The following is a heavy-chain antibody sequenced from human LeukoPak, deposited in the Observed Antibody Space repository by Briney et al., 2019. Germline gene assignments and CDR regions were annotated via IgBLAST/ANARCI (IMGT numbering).Heavy chain of an antibody. CDR3: ARDPPLGYCSSSSCPHLDY. V-gene: IGHV3-21*01. D-gene: IGHD2-2*01. CDR2: ISSSSSFI. Sequence: GGSLRLSXAASGFTFRSYSMNWVRQAPGKGLEWVSSISSSSSFIYYADSVKGRFTISRDNAKNSLYLQMNSLRAEDTAVYYCARDPPLGYCSSSSCPHLDYWGQGTLVTVSS. CDR1: GFTFRSYS. J-gene: IGHJ4*02.